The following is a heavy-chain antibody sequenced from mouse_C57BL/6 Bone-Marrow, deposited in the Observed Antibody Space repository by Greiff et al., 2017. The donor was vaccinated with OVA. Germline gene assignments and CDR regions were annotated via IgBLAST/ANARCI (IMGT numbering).Heavy chain of an antibody. CDR2: IDPSDSYT. J-gene: IGHJ1*03. CDR3: ARLLRSGV. D-gene: IGHD1-1*01. CDR1: GYTFTSYW. Sequence: QVQLQQPGAELVKPGASVKLSCKASGYTFTSYWMQWVKQRPGQGLEWIGEIDPSDSYTNYNQKFKGKATLTVDTSSSTAYMQRSSLTSEDSAVYYCARLLRSGVWGTGTTVTVSS. V-gene: IGHV1-50*01.